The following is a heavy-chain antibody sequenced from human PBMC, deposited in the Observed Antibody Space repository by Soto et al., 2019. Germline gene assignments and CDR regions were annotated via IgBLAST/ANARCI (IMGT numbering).Heavy chain of an antibody. CDR1: GCTFSSYG. J-gene: IGHJ4*02. D-gene: IGHD3-16*01. CDR2: ISYDGSNT. V-gene: IGHV3-30*18. CDR3: AKEGGLFAGDWLSRPYYYHY. Sequence: GGSLRLSCAASGCTFSSYGMHWVRQAPDKGLEWVEIISYDGSNTYYADSVKGRFTISRDNSKNTRYLKMHSLRAEDTSGYYCAKEGGLFAGDWLSRPYYYHYWGQGTLVTVSS.